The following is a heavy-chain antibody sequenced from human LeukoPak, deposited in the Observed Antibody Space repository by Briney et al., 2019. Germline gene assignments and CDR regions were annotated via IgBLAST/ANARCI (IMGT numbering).Heavy chain of an antibody. CDR2: ISAYNGNT. Sequence: GASVKVSCKASGYTFTGYYMHWVRQAPGQGLEWMGWISAYNGNTNYAQKLQGRVTMTTDTSTSTAYMELRSLRSDDTAVYYCARARVMMDEFDYWGQGTLVTVSS. CDR3: ARARVMMDEFDY. D-gene: IGHD2-8*01. CDR1: GYTFTGYY. V-gene: IGHV1-18*04. J-gene: IGHJ4*02.